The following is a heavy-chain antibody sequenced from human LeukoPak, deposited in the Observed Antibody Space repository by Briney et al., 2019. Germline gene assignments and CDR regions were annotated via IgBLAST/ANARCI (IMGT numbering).Heavy chain of an antibody. D-gene: IGHD2-2*01. CDR3: ARRYYSSTSCYATDY. CDR1: GGSFSGYY. J-gene: IGHJ4*02. V-gene: IGHV4-34*01. Sequence: PSETLSLTCAVYGGSFSGYYWSWIRQPPGKGLEWIGEINHSGSTNYNPSLKSRVTISVDTSKNQFSLKLSSVTAADMAVYYCARRYYSSTSCYATDYWGQGTLVTVSS. CDR2: INHSGST.